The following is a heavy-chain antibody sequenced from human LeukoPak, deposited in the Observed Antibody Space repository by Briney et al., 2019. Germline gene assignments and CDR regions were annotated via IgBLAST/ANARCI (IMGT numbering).Heavy chain of an antibody. D-gene: IGHD4-23*01. CDR3: AKAAAVVTPWDLDY. J-gene: IGHJ4*02. Sequence: ASVKVSCKASGYTFTDHYIYWVRQAPGQGLEWMGWINPNSGGTNCAQKFQDRVTMTRDTSISTAYMDLSRLRSDDTAVYYCAKAAAVVTPWDLDYWGQGPLVTVSS. CDR2: INPNSGGT. CDR1: GYTFTDHY. V-gene: IGHV1-2*02.